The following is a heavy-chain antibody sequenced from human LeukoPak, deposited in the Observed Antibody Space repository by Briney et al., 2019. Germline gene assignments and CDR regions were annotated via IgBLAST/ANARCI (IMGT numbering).Heavy chain of an antibody. CDR3: ARECFQGSGCLDYYYYYGMDV. Sequence: ASVKVSCKASGYTFTGYYMHWVRQAPGQGLEWMGWINPNSGGTNYAQKFQGRVTMTRDTSISTAYMELSRLRSDDTAVYYCARECFQGSGCLDYYYYYGMDVWGQGTTVTVSS. V-gene: IGHV1-2*02. CDR1: GYTFTGYY. CDR2: INPNSGGT. D-gene: IGHD6-19*01. J-gene: IGHJ6*02.